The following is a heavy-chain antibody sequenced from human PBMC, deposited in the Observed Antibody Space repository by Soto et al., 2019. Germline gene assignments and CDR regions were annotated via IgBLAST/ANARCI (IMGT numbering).Heavy chain of an antibody. CDR2: ISYDGSNK. D-gene: IGHD6-6*01. J-gene: IGHJ4*02. CDR1: GFTFSSYG. Sequence: QVQLVESGGGXVQPGRSLRLSCAASGFTFSSYGMHWVRQAPGKGLEWVAFISYDGSNKYYADSVKGRFTISRDNSKNTLYLQMNSLRAEDTAVYYCAKDTRQLVLDYWGQGTLVTVSS. CDR3: AKDTRQLVLDY. V-gene: IGHV3-30*18.